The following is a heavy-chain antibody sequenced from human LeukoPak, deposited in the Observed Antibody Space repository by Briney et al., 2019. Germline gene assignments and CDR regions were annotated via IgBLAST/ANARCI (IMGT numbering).Heavy chain of an antibody. CDR1: GFTFSSYA. D-gene: IGHD6-19*01. CDR3: AKDLSIAVAEGNLDY. Sequence: PGGSLRLSCAASGFTFSSYAMSWVRQAPGKGLEGVSAISGSGGSTYYADSVKGRFTISRDNSKNTLYLQMNSLRAEDTAVYYCAKDLSIAVAEGNLDYGGQGPLVTVSA. CDR2: ISGSGGST. V-gene: IGHV3-23*01. J-gene: IGHJ4*02.